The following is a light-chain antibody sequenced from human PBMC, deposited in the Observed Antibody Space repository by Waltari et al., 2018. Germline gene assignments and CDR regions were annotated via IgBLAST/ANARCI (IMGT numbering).Light chain of an antibody. CDR3: SSYTSSSTLV. Sequence: QSALPQPASVSGSPGPSITISCTGTSRAVGGYNYVSWYQQHPGKAPKLMIYEVSNRPSGVSNRFSGSKSGNTASLTISGLQAEDEADYYCSSYTSSSTLVFGTGTKVTVL. CDR1: SRAVGGYNY. CDR2: EVS. J-gene: IGLJ1*01. V-gene: IGLV2-14*01.